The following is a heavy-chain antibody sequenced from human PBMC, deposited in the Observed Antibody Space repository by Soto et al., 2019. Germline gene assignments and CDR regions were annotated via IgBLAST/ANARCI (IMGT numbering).Heavy chain of an antibody. J-gene: IGHJ4*02. V-gene: IGHV3-15*07. CDR1: GFTFSNAW. CDR3: TTGSGGSLTVFDY. Sequence: EVQLVESGGGLVKPGGSLRLSCAASGFTFSNAWMNWVRQAPGKGLEWVGRIKSKTDGGTTDYAAPVKGRFTISRDDSKNTLYLQMNSLKTEDTAVYYCTTGSGGSLTVFDYWGQGTLVTVSS. D-gene: IGHD2-15*01. CDR2: IKSKTDGGTT.